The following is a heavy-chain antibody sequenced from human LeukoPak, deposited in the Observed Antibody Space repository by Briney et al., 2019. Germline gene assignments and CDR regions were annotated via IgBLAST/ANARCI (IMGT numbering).Heavy chain of an antibody. CDR3: ARYGLRPFNWFDP. J-gene: IGHJ5*02. V-gene: IGHV3-23*01. CDR2: ISDSGGST. CDR1: GFTFSSYA. D-gene: IGHD4-17*01. Sequence: PGGSLRLSCAASGFTFSSYAMSWVRQAPGKGLEWVSTISDSGGSTYYADSVKGLFNITRDNSKNTLYLQMDSLRAGDTAVYYCARYGLRPFNWFDPWGPGTLVTVSS.